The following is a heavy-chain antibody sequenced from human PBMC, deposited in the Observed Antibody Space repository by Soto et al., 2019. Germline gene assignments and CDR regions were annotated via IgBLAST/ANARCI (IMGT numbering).Heavy chain of an antibody. Sequence: EVQLVQSGAEVKKPGESLKISCKGSGYSFSTYYIGWVRQMPGKGLECMGIIYPGDSDTRYSPSFQGQVLISVDKAISPAYLHWGSLESSDTAVYYCARGQTVGRTVGAFDIWGQGTVVTVPS. CDR2: IYPGDSDT. J-gene: IGHJ3*02. V-gene: IGHV5-51*01. D-gene: IGHD1-26*01. CDR3: ARGQTVGRTVGAFDI. CDR1: GYSFSTYY.